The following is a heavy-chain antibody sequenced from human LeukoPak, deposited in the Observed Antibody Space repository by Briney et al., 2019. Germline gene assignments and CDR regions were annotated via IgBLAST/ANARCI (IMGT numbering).Heavy chain of an antibody. Sequence: SETLSLTCTVSGGSISGYYWSWIRQPPGRGLEYIGYIYYSGNTNYNPALQSRVTISVDTSKNQFSLNLNSLTAADTAVYYCARLNTIGGTYPHNDYWGQGILVTVSS. CDR1: GGSISGYY. V-gene: IGHV4-59*01. CDR3: ARLNTIGGTYPHNDY. J-gene: IGHJ4*02. CDR2: IYYSGNT. D-gene: IGHD1-26*01.